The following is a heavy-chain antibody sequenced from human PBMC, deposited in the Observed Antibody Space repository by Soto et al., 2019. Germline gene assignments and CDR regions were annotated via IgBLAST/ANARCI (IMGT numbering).Heavy chain of an antibody. D-gene: IGHD4-17*01. J-gene: IGHJ4*02. Sequence: SVKVSCKASGGTFSSYAISWVRQAPGQGLEWMGGIIPIFGTANYAQKFQGRVTITADESTSTAYMELSSLRSEDTAVYYCARTGDGEYHLDYWSRGTLVTVSS. CDR2: IIPIFGTA. CDR1: GGTFSSYA. V-gene: IGHV1-69*13. CDR3: ARTGDGEYHLDY.